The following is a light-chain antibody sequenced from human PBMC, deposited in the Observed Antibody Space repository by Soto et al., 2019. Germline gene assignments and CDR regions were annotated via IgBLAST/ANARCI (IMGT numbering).Light chain of an antibody. CDR3: QQRSSWPLT. CDR1: QSLSKS. Sequence: EIVLTQSPATLSLSPGERATLSCRASQSLSKSLVWYQQKPGQAPRLLIDGASNRATGIPARFSGSGSGTDFTLTIRSIETEDFVVYFCQQRSSWPLTFGGGTKVDIK. J-gene: IGKJ4*02. CDR2: GAS. V-gene: IGKV3-11*01.